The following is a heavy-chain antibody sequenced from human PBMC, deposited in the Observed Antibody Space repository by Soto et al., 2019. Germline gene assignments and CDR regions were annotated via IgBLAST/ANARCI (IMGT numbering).Heavy chain of an antibody. CDR2: IYYSGTT. CDR1: RGAISSYY. J-gene: IGHJ2*01. Sequence: QVQLQESGPGLVKPSETLSLTCTVSRGAISSYYWSWIRQPPGKGMEWIGYIYYSGTTNYNPSLKSRFTVSVDTSKNQFSLKLTSVAAADTAVYYCARSVQSSGWDSWYFDLWGRGTLVTVSS. D-gene: IGHD6-19*01. V-gene: IGHV4-59*01. CDR3: ARSVQSSGWDSWYFDL.